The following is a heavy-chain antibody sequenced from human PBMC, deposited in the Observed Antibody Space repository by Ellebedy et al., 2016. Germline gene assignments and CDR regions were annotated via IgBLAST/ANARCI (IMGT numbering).Heavy chain of an antibody. D-gene: IGHD6-13*01. J-gene: IGHJ3*02. Sequence: SVKVSXKASRGTFSSYAISWVRQAPGQGLEWMGGIIPIFGTANYAQKFQGRVTMTTDTSTSTAYMELRSLRSDDTAVYFCATGYSTTWYKPDAFDIWGQGTKVTVSS. V-gene: IGHV1-69*05. CDR3: ATGYSTTWYKPDAFDI. CDR1: RGTFSSYA. CDR2: IIPIFGTA.